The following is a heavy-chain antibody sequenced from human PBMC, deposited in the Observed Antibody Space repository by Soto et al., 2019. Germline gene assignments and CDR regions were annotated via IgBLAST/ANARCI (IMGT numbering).Heavy chain of an antibody. Sequence: AVSGYSISSGYYWGWIRQPPGKGLEWIGSIYHSGSTYYNPSLKSRVTISVDTSKNQFSLKLSSVTAADTAVYYCASVEYQLLMGGWFDPWGQGTLVTVSS. D-gene: IGHD2-2*01. V-gene: IGHV4-38-2*01. CDR2: IYHSGST. CDR1: GYSISSGYY. CDR3: ASVEYQLLMGGWFDP. J-gene: IGHJ5*02.